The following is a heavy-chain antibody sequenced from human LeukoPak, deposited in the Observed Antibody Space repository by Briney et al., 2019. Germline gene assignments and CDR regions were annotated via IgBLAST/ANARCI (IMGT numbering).Heavy chain of an antibody. CDR2: IYYSGSP. J-gene: IGHJ4*02. Sequence: SETLSLTCTVSGGSISNNNYYWAWIRQPPGKGLECIGSIYYSGSPYYNPPLKSRVTISVDTSKNQFSLRLSSVTAADTAVYYCATWRTAKTGFDYWGQGTLVTVSS. CDR1: GGSISNNNYY. V-gene: IGHV4-39*01. D-gene: IGHD1-1*01. CDR3: ATWRTAKTGFDY.